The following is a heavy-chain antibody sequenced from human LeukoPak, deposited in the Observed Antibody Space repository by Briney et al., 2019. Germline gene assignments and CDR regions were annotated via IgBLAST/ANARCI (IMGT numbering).Heavy chain of an antibody. Sequence: SETLSLTCSVSDGSINNYYWNWIRRPPGKGLEWIGYIYYNGNTNYSPSLKSRVTMSVDTSKNLFSLKVSSVTAADTAVYYCARGRSNYYGMDVWGQGTTVTVSS. V-gene: IGHV4-59*01. J-gene: IGHJ6*02. CDR1: DGSINNYY. CDR3: ARGRSNYYGMDV. CDR2: IYYNGNT. D-gene: IGHD1-26*01.